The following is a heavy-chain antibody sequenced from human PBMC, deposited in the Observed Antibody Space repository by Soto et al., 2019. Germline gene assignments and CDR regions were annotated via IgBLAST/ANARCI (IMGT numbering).Heavy chain of an antibody. CDR1: GFTFSLYG. CDR2: ISFDAKNI. D-gene: IGHD6-25*01. Sequence: QVQLVESGGGVVQPGRSLKLSCTTSGFTFSLYGMHWVRQAPGKGLEWLAVISFDAKNIYYADSVKGRFTISRDNSKTTLFRQMSHLRADDTAVYFCANGSQAAAVLDHWGQGALVTVAS. J-gene: IGHJ4*02. V-gene: IGHV3-30*18. CDR3: ANGSQAAAVLDH.